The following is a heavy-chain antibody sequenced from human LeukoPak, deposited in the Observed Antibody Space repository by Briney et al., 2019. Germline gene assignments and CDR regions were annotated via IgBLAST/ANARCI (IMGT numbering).Heavy chain of an antibody. CDR3: ARLADLGDAFDI. J-gene: IGHJ3*02. Sequence: PGGSLRLSCAASVFTFSSYSMNWVRQAPGKGLEWVSSISSSSSYIYYADSVKGRFTISRDNAKNSLYLQMNSLRAEDTAVYYCARLADLGDAFDIWGQGTMVTVSS. V-gene: IGHV3-21*04. CDR2: ISSSSSYI. CDR1: VFTFSSYS. D-gene: IGHD3-16*01.